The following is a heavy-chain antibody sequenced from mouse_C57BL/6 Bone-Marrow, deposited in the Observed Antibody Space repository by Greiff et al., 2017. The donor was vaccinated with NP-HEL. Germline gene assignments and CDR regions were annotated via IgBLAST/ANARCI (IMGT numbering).Heavy chain of an antibody. Sequence: QVQLKQSGAELARPGASVKLSCKASGYTFTSYGISWVKQRTGQGLEWIGEIYPRSGNTYYNEKFKGKATLTADKSSSTAYLELRSLTSEDYAVYFCASHYGRYYAMDYWGQGTSVTVSS. V-gene: IGHV1-81*01. CDR2: IYPRSGNT. CDR1: GYTFTSYG. D-gene: IGHD1-1*01. CDR3: ASHYGRYYAMDY. J-gene: IGHJ4*01.